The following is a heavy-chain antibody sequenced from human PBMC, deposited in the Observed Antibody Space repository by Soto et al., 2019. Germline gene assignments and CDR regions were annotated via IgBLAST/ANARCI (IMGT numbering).Heavy chain of an antibody. V-gene: IGHV4-39*01. CDR2: IYYSGST. D-gene: IGHD3-3*01. Sequence: PSETLSLTCTVSGVSISSSSYYWGWIRQPPGKGLEWIGSIYYSGSTYYNPSLKSRVTISVDTSKNQFSLKLSSVTAADTAVYYCVRSSAVLEWLTTFQHWGQGTLVTVSS. CDR1: GVSISSSSYY. J-gene: IGHJ1*01. CDR3: VRSSAVLEWLTTFQH.